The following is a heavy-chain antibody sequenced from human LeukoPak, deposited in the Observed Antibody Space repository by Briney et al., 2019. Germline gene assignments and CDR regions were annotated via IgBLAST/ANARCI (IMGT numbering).Heavy chain of an antibody. Sequence: PGRSLRLSCAASGFTFSTYGMHWVRQAPGKGLEWVALIRYDGSNEYYADSVKGRSTISRDNSKNTLYLQMNSLRAEDTAVYYCASEVYSSGWYYFDYWGQGTLVTVSS. CDR3: ASEVYSSGWYYFDY. D-gene: IGHD6-19*01. J-gene: IGHJ4*02. CDR1: GFTFSTYG. CDR2: IRYDGSNE. V-gene: IGHV3-33*01.